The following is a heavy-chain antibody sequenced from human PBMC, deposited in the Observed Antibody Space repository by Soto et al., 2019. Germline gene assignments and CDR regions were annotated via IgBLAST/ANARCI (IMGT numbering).Heavy chain of an antibody. D-gene: IGHD4-17*01. CDR1: GFTFRNYG. Sequence: QVKLVESGGGVVPPGRSLRLSCAGSGFTFRNYGMHWVRQAPGKGLQWVAYISYDGNNQYYADSVRGRFTISRDNSKNTLSLQMSALRPEDTAVYYCAKDPRDYGDYLYYCDSWGQGTLVTVSS. CDR3: AKDPRDYGDYLYYCDS. CDR2: ISYDGNNQ. J-gene: IGHJ4*02. V-gene: IGHV3-30*18.